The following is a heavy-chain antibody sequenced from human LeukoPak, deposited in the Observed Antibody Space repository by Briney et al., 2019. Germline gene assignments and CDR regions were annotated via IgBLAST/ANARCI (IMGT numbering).Heavy chain of an antibody. CDR3: ARVAWLQLVGAFDI. Sequence: PGGSLRLSCAASGFTFTTYCMSWVRQLPGKGLEWVANINQDGTEKYYVDSVKGRFTISRDNAKNSLDLQMNSLRAEDTAVYYCARVAWLQLVGAFDIWGQGTMVTVSS. CDR2: INQDGTEK. J-gene: IGHJ3*02. V-gene: IGHV3-7*01. CDR1: GFTFTTYC. D-gene: IGHD5-24*01.